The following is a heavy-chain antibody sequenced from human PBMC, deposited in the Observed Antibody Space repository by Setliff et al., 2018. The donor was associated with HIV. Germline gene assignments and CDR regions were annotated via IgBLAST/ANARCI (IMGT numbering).Heavy chain of an antibody. CDR1: GFTFSDYY. CDR2: ISGSAGTT. D-gene: IGHD6-13*01. CDR3: ARDQSSSWTTGLDY. Sequence: GGSLRLSCAASGFTFSDYYMSWIRQAPGKGLEWVSGISGSAGTTYYADSVKGRFTISRDNSKNTLYLQMNSLRAEDTALYYCARDQSSSWTTGLDYWGQGALVTVSS. J-gene: IGHJ4*02. V-gene: IGHV3-23*01.